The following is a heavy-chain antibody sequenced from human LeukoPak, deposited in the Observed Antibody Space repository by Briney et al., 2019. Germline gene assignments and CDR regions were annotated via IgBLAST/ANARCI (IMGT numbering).Heavy chain of an antibody. D-gene: IGHD1-26*01. V-gene: IGHV1-69*05. J-gene: IGHJ4*02. CDR1: GGTFSSYA. CDR3: ARAKRIVGANTFDY. Sequence: ASVKVSCKASGGTFSSYAISWVRQAPGQGLEWMGGIIPIFGTANYAQKFQGRVTITTDESTSTAYMELSSLRSEDTAVYYCARAKRIVGANTFDYWGQGTLVTVSS. CDR2: IIPIFGTA.